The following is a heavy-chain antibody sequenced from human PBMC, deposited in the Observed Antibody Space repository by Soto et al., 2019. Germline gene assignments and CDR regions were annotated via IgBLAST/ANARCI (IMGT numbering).Heavy chain of an antibody. CDR2: IYYSGST. CDR3: AKRLEGPSGYYSEDY. CDR1: GGSISSYY. Sequence: PSETLSLTCTVSGGSISSYYWSWIRQPPGKGLEWIGYIYYSGSTNYNPSLKSRVTISVDTSKNQFSLKLSSVTAADTAVYYCAKRLEGPSGYYSEDYWGQGTLVTVSS. V-gene: IGHV4-59*01. J-gene: IGHJ4*02. D-gene: IGHD3-9*01.